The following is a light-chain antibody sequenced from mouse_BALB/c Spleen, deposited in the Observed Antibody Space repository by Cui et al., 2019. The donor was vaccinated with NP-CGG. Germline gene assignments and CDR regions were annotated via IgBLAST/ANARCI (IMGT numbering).Light chain of an antibody. Sequence: QAVVTQVPALTTSPGETVTFTCRSSTGAVTTSNYANWVQEKPDHLFTGLIGGTNNRVPGVPARFSGSLIGDKAALTITGAQTEDEAIYFCALWYSNHWVFGGGTKLTVL. V-gene: IGLV1*01. CDR2: GTN. J-gene: IGLJ1*01. CDR3: ALWYSNHWV. CDR1: TGAVTTSNY.